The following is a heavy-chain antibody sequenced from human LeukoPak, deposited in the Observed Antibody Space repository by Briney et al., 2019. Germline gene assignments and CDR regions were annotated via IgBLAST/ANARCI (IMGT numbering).Heavy chain of an antibody. CDR2: IDTSGSPI. J-gene: IGHJ5*02. CDR1: GFTFSSHS. CDR3: ARGPPLFDP. Sequence: GGSLRLSCAASGFTFSSHSMNWVRQAPGKGLEWVSYIDTSGSPIYYADSVKGRFTISRDNAKNSLYLQMNSLRADDTAVYYCARGPPLFDPWGQGALVTVSS. V-gene: IGHV3-48*01.